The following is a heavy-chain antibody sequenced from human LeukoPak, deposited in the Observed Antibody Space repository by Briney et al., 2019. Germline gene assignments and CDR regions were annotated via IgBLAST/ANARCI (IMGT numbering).Heavy chain of an antibody. Sequence: ASVKVSCKASGYTFTSYGISWVRQVPGQGLEWMGWISAYNGNTNYAQKLQGRVTMTTDTSTSTAYMELRSLRSDDTAVYYCARVSMVRGVPFYGMDVWGQGTTVTVSS. J-gene: IGHJ6*02. CDR2: ISAYNGNT. D-gene: IGHD3-10*01. V-gene: IGHV1-18*01. CDR3: ARVSMVRGVPFYGMDV. CDR1: GYTFTSYG.